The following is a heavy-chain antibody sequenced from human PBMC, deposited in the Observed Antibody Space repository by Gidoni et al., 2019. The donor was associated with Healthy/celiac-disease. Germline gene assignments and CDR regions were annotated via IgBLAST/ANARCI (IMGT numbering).Heavy chain of an antibody. V-gene: IGHV1-69*04. CDR1: GGTFSSYA. CDR2: IIPILGIA. Sequence: QVQLVQSGAEVKKPGSSVKVSCKASGGTFSSYAISWVRQAPGQGLEWMGRIIPILGIANYAQKFQGRVTITADKSTSTAYMELSSLRSEDTAVYYCARVLQGGYSYGYFGGYYYGMDVWGQGTTVTVSS. D-gene: IGHD5-18*01. J-gene: IGHJ6*02. CDR3: ARVLQGGYSYGYFGGYYYGMDV.